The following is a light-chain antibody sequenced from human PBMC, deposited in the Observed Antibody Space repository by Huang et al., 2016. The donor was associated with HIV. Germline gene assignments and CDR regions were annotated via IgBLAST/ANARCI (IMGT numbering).Light chain of an antibody. CDR1: QSVSSSY. CDR2: GAS. J-gene: IGKJ2*03. V-gene: IGKV3-20*01. Sequence: IVLTQSPGTLSLSPGERATLSCRASQSVSSSYLAWYQQKPGQAPRLLIYGASSRATGIPDRFSGSGSRTDFTLTISRLEPEDFAVYYCQQYGSSPGSFGQGTKLEIK. CDR3: QQYGSSPGS.